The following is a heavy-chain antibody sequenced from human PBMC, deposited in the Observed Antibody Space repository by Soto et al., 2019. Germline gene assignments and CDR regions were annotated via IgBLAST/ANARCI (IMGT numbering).Heavy chain of an antibody. Sequence: HPGGSLRLFCEASGFTFSGYWMSWVRQAPGKGLEWVADIKHDGSVQYSVDSVKGRFTISRDNAKKLLYLQMNGLRPEDTALYYCARAPYNNGLYRFDVWGEGTLVPAPS. CDR3: ARAPYNNGLYRFDV. J-gene: IGHJ4*02. CDR2: IKHDGSVQ. CDR1: GFTFSGYW. V-gene: IGHV3-7*03. D-gene: IGHD5-12*01.